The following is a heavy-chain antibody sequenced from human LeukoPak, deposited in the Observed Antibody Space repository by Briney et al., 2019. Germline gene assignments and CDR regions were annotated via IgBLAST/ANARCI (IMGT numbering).Heavy chain of an antibody. Sequence: SETLSLTCAVYGGSFSGYYWSWIRQPPGKGLEWIGEINHSGSTNYNPSLKSRVTISVDTSKNQFSLKLSSVTAADTAVYYCALTGIAVAGDYFDYWGQGTLVTVSS. V-gene: IGHV4-34*01. J-gene: IGHJ4*02. CDR1: GGSFSGYY. CDR3: ALTGIAVAGDYFDY. D-gene: IGHD6-19*01. CDR2: INHSGST.